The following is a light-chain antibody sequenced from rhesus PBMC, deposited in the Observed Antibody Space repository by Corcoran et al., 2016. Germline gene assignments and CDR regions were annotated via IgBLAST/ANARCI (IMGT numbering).Light chain of an antibody. CDR1: QSIGSN. CDR3: QKCDSAPYS. CDR2: AAS. J-gene: IGKJ2*01. Sequence: AIQMTQSPSSLSASVGDTVTITCRASQSIGSNLAWYQQNPGKVPKLLFYAASTLQSEVPSRVSGSGSGTDFTLTISSLQPEDVATYYGQKCDSAPYSFGQGTKVEIK. V-gene: IGKV1-59*02.